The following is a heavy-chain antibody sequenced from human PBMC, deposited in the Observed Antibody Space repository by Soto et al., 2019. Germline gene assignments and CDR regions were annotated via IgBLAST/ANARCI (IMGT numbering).Heavy chain of an antibody. V-gene: IGHV4-31*03. CDR3: ARALPSDIVVVVAADNWCDP. J-gene: IGHJ5*02. CDR1: GGSISSGGYY. D-gene: IGHD2-15*01. Sequence: HVQLQESGPGLVKPSQTLSLTCTVSGGSISSGGYYWSWIRRHPGNCMDWLGSIYYSGTTYYTPALLRRVTTSVDTSKIQFSPKLSFETAADAAVYYCARALPSDIVVVVAADNWCDPWGRGTLGTVCS. CDR2: IYYSGTT.